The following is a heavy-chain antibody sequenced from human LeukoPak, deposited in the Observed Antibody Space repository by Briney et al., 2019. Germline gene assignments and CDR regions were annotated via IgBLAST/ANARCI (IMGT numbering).Heavy chain of an antibody. V-gene: IGHV4-59*08. CDR2: IYYSGSP. CDR1: GGSIRSYY. Sequence: SETLSLTCTVSGGSIRSYYWSWIRQPPGTGLEWIGYIYYSGSPNYNPSLKSRVTISVDTSTNQFSLKLSSVTAADTAVYYCARHHRPGYSGYDSAFDYWGQGTLVTVSS. D-gene: IGHD5-12*01. J-gene: IGHJ4*02. CDR3: ARHHRPGYSGYDSAFDY.